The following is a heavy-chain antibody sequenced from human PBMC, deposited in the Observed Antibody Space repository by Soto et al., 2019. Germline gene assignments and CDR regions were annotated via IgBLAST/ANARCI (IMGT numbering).Heavy chain of an antibody. V-gene: IGHV4-34*01. CDR3: ERGLIYDRERTVFDY. D-gene: IGHD1-26*01. CDR2: INHSGST. J-gene: IGHJ4*02. CDR1: GGSFSGYY. Sequence: SETLSLTCAVYGGSFSGYYWSWIRQPPGKGLEWIGEINHSGSTNYNPSLKSRVTISVDTSKNQFSLKLSSVTAADTAVYYCERGLIYDRERTVFDYWGQGTLVTVSS.